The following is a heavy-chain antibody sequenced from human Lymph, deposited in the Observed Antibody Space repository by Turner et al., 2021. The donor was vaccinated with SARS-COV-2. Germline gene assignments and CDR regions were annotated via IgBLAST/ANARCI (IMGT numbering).Heavy chain of an antibody. CDR1: GFTFSSHG. J-gene: IGHJ6*02. D-gene: IGHD2-15*01. CDR3: AREGDALAGGMDV. V-gene: IGHV3-33*01. CDR2: IWYDGSNK. Sequence: QVQLVESGGGVVQPGRSLRLSCAASGFTFSSHGMHWVRQAPGKGLEWVAVIWYDGSNKYYADSVKGRSTISRDNSKNTLYLQMNSLRAEDTAVYYCAREGDALAGGMDVWGQGTTVTVSS.